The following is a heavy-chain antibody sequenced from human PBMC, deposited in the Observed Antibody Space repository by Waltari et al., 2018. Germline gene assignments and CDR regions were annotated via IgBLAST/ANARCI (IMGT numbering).Heavy chain of an antibody. CDR2: IYYSGST. Sequence: QVQLQESGPGLVKPSPTLSLTCTVSGGSISRVGYYWSWIRQHPGKGLEWIGYIYYSGSTYYNPSLKSRVTISVDTSKNQFSLKLSSVTAADTAVYYCARVKYSSSYFDYWGQGTLVTVSS. CDR3: ARVKYSSSYFDY. CDR1: GGSISRVGYY. D-gene: IGHD6-6*01. J-gene: IGHJ4*02. V-gene: IGHV4-31*03.